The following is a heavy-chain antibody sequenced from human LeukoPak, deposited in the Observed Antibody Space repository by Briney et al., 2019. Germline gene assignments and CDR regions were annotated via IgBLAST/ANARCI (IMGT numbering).Heavy chain of an antibody. CDR1: GDTFTNYG. V-gene: IGHV1-18*01. J-gene: IGHJ4*02. CDR2: ISPYNGNT. D-gene: IGHD2-8*01. CDR3: TRTVLDCKNGVCYDY. Sequence: ASVKVSCKTSGDTFTNYGISWVRQAPGQGLEWMGWISPYNGNTIYAQKLQGRVTVTTDTSTSTDYMELRSLRSDDTAVYYCTRTVLDCKNGVCYDYWGQGTLVTVSS.